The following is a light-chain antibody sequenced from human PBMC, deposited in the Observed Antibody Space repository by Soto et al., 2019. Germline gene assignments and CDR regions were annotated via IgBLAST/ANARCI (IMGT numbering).Light chain of an antibody. CDR1: RSVSHY. CDR2: AAS. V-gene: IGKV1-27*01. Sequence: DIEIPQTHSSLCPSVGSRVTITCRASRSVSHYLGWYQQTPGKLPKLLIYAASTLQSGVPSRVSGSGSGTDFTLTISSLQTEDVAVYYCQKYNSAPLTVGGGTKVDIK. CDR3: QKYNSAPLT. J-gene: IGKJ4*01.